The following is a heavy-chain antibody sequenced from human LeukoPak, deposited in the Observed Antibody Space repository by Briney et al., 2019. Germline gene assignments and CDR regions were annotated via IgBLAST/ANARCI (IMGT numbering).Heavy chain of an antibody. CDR3: ATYSSSNAREFQY. D-gene: IGHD2-2*01. Sequence: GGSLRLSCEASGFTFSSYWMSWVRQAPGKGLEWVANIKQDGSETYYVDSVKGRFAISRDNAKNSLYLQMNSLRAEDTAVYYCATYSSSNAREFQYWGQGTLVTVSS. V-gene: IGHV3-7*01. CDR2: IKQDGSET. CDR1: GFTFSSYW. J-gene: IGHJ1*01.